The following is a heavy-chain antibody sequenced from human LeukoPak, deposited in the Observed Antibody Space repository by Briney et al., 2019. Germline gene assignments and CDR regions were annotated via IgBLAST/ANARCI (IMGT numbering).Heavy chain of an antibody. CDR2: INSDGSSR. J-gene: IGHJ4*02. CDR1: GFTFSNYW. D-gene: IGHD6-13*01. CDR3: ASASSPRIAAGGDY. V-gene: IGHV3-74*01. Sequence: PGGSLRLSCAASGFTFSNYWMHWVRQAPGKGLVWVSRINSDGSSRNYADSVKGRFTISRDNAKNTPFLQMNSPRAEDTAVYYCASASSPRIAAGGDYWGQGILVAVSS.